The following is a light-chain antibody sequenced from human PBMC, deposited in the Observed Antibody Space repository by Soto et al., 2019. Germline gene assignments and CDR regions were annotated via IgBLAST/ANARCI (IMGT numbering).Light chain of an antibody. CDR1: QTVTSY. V-gene: IGKV1-39*01. J-gene: IGKJ1*01. Sequence: DVQMTQSPSSLSASVGDSLTLTCRASQTVTSYLNWYQQKPGKAPKLLIYAASTLQSGVPSRFSGSGSGTEFTLNIISLQPEDFATYYCQQSYRFPKTFGRGTKVE. CDR3: QQSYRFPKT. CDR2: AAS.